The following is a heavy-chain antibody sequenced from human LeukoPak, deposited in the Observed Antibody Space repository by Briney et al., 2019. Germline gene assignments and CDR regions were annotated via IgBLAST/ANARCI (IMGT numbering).Heavy chain of an antibody. D-gene: IGHD2-2*01. CDR3: ARGGTRPDYYFDY. Sequence: GGSLRLSCAASGFTFSSYGMHWVRQAPGKGLEWVAVIWYDGSNKYYADSVKGRFTISRDNSKNTLYLQMNSLRAEDTAVYYCARGGTRPDYYFDYWGQGTLLTVSS. CDR2: IWYDGSNK. J-gene: IGHJ4*02. V-gene: IGHV3-33*01. CDR1: GFTFSSYG.